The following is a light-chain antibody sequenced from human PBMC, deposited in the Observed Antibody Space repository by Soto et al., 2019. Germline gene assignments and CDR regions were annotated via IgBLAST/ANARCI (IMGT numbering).Light chain of an antibody. CDR1: QSISTY. CDR2: GAS. J-gene: IGKJ4*01. V-gene: IGKV1-39*01. Sequence: DIQMTQSPSSLSASIGERITITCRASQSISTYLNWYQQKPGKAPSLLIYGASTLQSGVPSRFSGSGSATDFTLTISSLQPEDFATYYCQQTFITPPLTFGGGTKVEIK. CDR3: QQTFITPPLT.